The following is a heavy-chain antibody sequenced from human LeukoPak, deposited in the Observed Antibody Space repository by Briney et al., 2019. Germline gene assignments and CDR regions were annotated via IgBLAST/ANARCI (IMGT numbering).Heavy chain of an antibody. CDR2: ISSSGSTI. D-gene: IGHD3-22*01. J-gene: IGHJ4*02. V-gene: IGHV3-48*04. Sequence: GGSLRLSCAASGFTFSSYGMHWVRQAPGKGLEWVSYISSSGSTIYYADSVKGRFTISRDNAKNSLYLQMNSLRAEDTAVYYCASRYDSSGYIFDYWGQGTLVTVSS. CDR3: ASRYDSSGYIFDY. CDR1: GFTFSSYG.